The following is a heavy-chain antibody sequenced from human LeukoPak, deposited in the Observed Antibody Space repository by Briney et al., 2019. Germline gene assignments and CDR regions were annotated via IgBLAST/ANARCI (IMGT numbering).Heavy chain of an antibody. CDR3: AKDLGYSYAPGDY. CDR1: GFTFSTYP. V-gene: IGHV3-23*01. D-gene: IGHD5-18*01. J-gene: IGHJ4*02. CDR2: ISGSGGGT. Sequence: TGGSLRLSCAASGFTFSTYPMIWVRQAPGKGLEWVSGISGSGGGTYYADCVKGRFTISRDNSKNTVYLQMNSLRAEDTAVYYCAKDLGYSYAPGDYWGQGTLVTVSS.